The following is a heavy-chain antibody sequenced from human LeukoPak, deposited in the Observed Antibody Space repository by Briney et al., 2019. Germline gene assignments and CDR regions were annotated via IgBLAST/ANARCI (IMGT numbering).Heavy chain of an antibody. D-gene: IGHD3-3*01. CDR3: AKGGRDTIFGVVSNWFDP. J-gene: IGHJ5*02. Sequence: GGSLRLSCAASGFTFSSYAMSWVRQAPGKGLEWVSAISGSGGSTYYADSVKGRFTISRDNSKNTLYLQMNSLRAEDTAVYYCAKGGRDTIFGVVSNWFDPGAREPWSPSPQ. CDR2: ISGSGGST. CDR1: GFTFSSYA. V-gene: IGHV3-23*01.